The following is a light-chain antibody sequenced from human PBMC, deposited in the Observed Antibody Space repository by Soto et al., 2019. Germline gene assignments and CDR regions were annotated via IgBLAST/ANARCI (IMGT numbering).Light chain of an antibody. V-gene: IGLV2-14*01. Sequence: QSALTQPASVSGSPGQSITISCTGTSSDVGGHNYVSWYQQQHAGNAPKLMIYEVSNRPSGVSNRFSGSKSANTASLTISGLQAEDEADYYCSSFTSSNTWVFGGGTKLTVL. CDR1: SSDVGGHNY. CDR2: EVS. J-gene: IGLJ3*02. CDR3: SSFTSSNTWV.